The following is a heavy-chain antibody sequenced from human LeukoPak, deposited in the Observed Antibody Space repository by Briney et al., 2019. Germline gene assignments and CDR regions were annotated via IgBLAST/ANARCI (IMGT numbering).Heavy chain of an antibody. V-gene: IGHV1-2*06. CDR2: INPNSGGT. CDR3: ARWAVEMATIGFDY. D-gene: IGHD5-24*01. J-gene: IGHJ4*02. CDR1: GYTFTGYY. Sequence: ASVKVSCKASGYTFTGYYMHWVRQAPGQGLEWMGRINPNSGGTNYAQKFQGRVTMTRDTSISTAYMELSRLRSDDTAVYYCARWAVEMATIGFDYWGQGTLVTVSS.